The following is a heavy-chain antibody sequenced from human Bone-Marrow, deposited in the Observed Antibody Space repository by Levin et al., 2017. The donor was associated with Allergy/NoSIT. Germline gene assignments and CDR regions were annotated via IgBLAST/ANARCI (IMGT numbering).Heavy chain of an antibody. D-gene: IGHD1-26*01. CDR3: ARAHSTRYSGSYYGNAFDI. Sequence: PGGSLRLSCAASGFTFSSYAMHWVRQAPGKGLEWVAVISYDGSNKYYADSVKGRFTISRDNSKNTLYLQMNSLRAEDTAVYYCARAHSTRYSGSYYGNAFDIWGQGTMVTVSS. CDR1: GFTFSSYA. CDR2: ISYDGSNK. V-gene: IGHV3-30*04. J-gene: IGHJ3*02.